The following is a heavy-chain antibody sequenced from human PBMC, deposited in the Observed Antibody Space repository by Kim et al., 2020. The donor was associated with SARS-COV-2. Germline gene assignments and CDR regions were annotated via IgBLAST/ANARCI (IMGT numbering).Heavy chain of an antibody. CDR2: ISWNSGSI. V-gene: IGHV3-9*01. CDR1: GFTFGDYA. J-gene: IGHJ1*01. Sequence: GGSLRLSCAASGFTFGDYAMHWVRQAPGKGLEWVSGISWNSGSIGYADSVKGRFTISRDNAKNSLYLQMNSLRAEDTALYYCAKAQARWEPLLYFQHWGQGTLVTVSS. D-gene: IGHD1-26*01. CDR3: AKAQARWEPLLYFQH.